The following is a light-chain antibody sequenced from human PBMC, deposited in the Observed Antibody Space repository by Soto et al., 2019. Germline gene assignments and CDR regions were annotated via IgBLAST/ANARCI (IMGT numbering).Light chain of an antibody. V-gene: IGLV3-21*02. J-gene: IGLJ1*01. Sequence: SYELTQPPSVSVAPGQTARITCGGNNIGGKSVHWYQQKPGQAPVLVVYDDSDRPSGIPDRFSGSNSGDTATLTIRRVEAGDEADCYCHVWDLSSYHYVFGTGTKVTVL. CDR3: HVWDLSSYHYV. CDR2: DDS. CDR1: NIGGKS.